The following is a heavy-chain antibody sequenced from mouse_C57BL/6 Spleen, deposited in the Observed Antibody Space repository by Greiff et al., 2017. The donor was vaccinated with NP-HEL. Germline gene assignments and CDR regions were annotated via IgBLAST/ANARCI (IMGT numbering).Heavy chain of an antibody. CDR3: ARIYYGSSPSWFAY. V-gene: IGHV1-53*01. Sequence: VKLQQPGTELVKPGASVKLSCKASGYTFTSYWMHWVKQRPGQGLEWIGNINPSNGGTNYNEKFKSKATLTVDKSSRTAYMQLSSLTSEDSAVYYCARIYYGSSPSWFAYWGQGTLVTVSA. CDR2: INPSNGGT. J-gene: IGHJ3*01. D-gene: IGHD1-1*01. CDR1: GYTFTSYW.